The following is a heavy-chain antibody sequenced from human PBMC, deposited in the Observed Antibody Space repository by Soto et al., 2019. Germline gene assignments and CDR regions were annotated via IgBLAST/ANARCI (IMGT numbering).Heavy chain of an antibody. Sequence: GASVKVSCKASGYTFTSYGISWVRQAPGQGLEWMGWISAYNGNTNYAQKLQGRVTMTTDTSTSTAYMELRSLRSDDTAVYYCARDHPTYYYDSSGYYPSIYWGQGTLVTVSS. J-gene: IGHJ4*02. V-gene: IGHV1-18*01. CDR1: GYTFTSYG. D-gene: IGHD3-22*01. CDR3: ARDHPTYYYDSSGYYPSIY. CDR2: ISAYNGNT.